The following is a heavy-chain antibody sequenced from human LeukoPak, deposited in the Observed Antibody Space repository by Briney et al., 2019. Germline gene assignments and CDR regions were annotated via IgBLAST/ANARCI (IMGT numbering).Heavy chain of an antibody. CDR1: GYTFTNYF. Sequence: ASVKVSCKASGYTFTNYFIHWVRHAPGQGLEWLGWVSPSNGATKYADSFQGRFTMTRDTSINNVYMQLRRLTSDDTAMYYCTRNEAIYQRDWKETNWFDRWGQGTLVTVAS. CDR2: VSPSNGAT. CDR3: TRNEAIYQRDWKETNWFDR. J-gene: IGHJ5*02. D-gene: IGHD1-1*01. V-gene: IGHV1-2*02.